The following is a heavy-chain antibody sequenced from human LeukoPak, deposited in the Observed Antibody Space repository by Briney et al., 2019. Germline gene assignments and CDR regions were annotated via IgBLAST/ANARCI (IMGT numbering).Heavy chain of an antibody. Sequence: GGSLRLSCAASGFTFSSYAMHWVRQAPGKGLEWVAVISYDGSNKYYADSVKGRFTISRDNSKNTLYLQMNSLRAEDTAVYYCARDFYDSGGIDYWGQGTLVTVSS. CDR1: GFTFSSYA. CDR2: ISYDGSNK. CDR3: ARDFYDSGGIDY. J-gene: IGHJ4*02. V-gene: IGHV3-30-3*01. D-gene: IGHD3-22*01.